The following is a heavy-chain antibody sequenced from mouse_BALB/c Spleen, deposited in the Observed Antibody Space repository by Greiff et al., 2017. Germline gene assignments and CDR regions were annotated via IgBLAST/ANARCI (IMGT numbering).Heavy chain of an antibody. D-gene: IGHD2-4*01. Sequence: EVQGVESGGGLVKPGGSLKLSCAASGFTFSSYAMSWVRQTPEKRLEWVATISSGGSYTYYPDSVKGRFTISRDNAKNTLYLQMSSLRSEDTAMYYCARIYYDYDEGHFDYWGQGTTLTVSS. J-gene: IGHJ2*01. V-gene: IGHV5-9-3*01. CDR2: ISSGGSYT. CDR1: GFTFSSYA. CDR3: ARIYYDYDEGHFDY.